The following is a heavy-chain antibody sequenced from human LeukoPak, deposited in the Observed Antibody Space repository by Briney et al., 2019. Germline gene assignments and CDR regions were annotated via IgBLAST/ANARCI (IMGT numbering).Heavy chain of an antibody. CDR1: GFSFSTYG. J-gene: IGHJ4*02. CDR3: AGDTPPGGEYYFEY. Sequence: GGSLRLSCAASGFSFSTYGMRWVRQAPDTGLEWLALIWHDGSKEYYADSVKGRFTISGDNSKNTLYLEMNSLRADDTAMYYCAGDTPPGGEYYFEYWGQGALVTVSS. D-gene: IGHD3-16*01. CDR2: IWHDGSKE. V-gene: IGHV3-33*01.